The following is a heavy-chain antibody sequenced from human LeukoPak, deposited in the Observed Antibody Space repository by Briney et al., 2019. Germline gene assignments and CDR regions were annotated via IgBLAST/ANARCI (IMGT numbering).Heavy chain of an antibody. CDR1: GGTFSSYA. J-gene: IGHJ4*02. V-gene: IGHV1-69*06. D-gene: IGHD6-13*01. CDR2: IIPIFGTA. Sequence: SVKVSYKASGGTFSSYAISWVGQAPGQGLEWMGGIIPIFGTANYAQKFQGKVTITADKSTSTAYMELSSLRSEDTAVYYCARGTATSSSFDYWGQGTLVTVSS. CDR3: ARGTATSSSFDY.